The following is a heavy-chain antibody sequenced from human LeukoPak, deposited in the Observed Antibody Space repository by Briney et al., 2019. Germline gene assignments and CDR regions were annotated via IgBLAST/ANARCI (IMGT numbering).Heavy chain of an antibody. J-gene: IGHJ5*02. Sequence: PSETLSLTCAVYGGSFSGYYWSWIRQPPGKGLEWIGEINHSGSTNYNPSLKSRVTISVDTSKNQFSLKLSSVTAADTAVYYCARGLRGSSGAIDPWGQGTLVTVSS. V-gene: IGHV4-34*01. CDR2: INHSGST. D-gene: IGHD6-13*01. CDR3: ARGLRGSSGAIDP. CDR1: GGSFSGYY.